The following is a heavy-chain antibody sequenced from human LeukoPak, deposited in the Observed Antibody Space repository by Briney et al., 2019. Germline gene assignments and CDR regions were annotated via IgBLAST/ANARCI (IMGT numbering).Heavy chain of an antibody. CDR3: ARDPRTAGRRLVVVNDY. D-gene: IGHD3-22*01. CDR1: GFTFSSYG. J-gene: IGHJ4*02. Sequence: PGGSLRLSCAASGFTFSSYGMHWVRQAPGKGLEWVAVIWYDGSNKYYADSVKGRFTISRDNSKNTLYLQMNSLRAEDTAVYYCARDPRTAGRRLVVVNDYWGQGTLVTVSS. V-gene: IGHV3-33*01. CDR2: IWYDGSNK.